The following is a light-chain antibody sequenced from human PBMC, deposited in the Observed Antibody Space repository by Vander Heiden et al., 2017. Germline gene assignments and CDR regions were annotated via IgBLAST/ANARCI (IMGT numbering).Light chain of an antibody. V-gene: IGLV1-44*01. J-gene: IGLJ3*02. CDR1: SSNIGSRT. Sequence: SLLTQPPSASGTPGKRVTRSCSRSSSNIGSRTVNWYQHLPGTAPKLLIYRNNQRPSGVPDRISASKSGTSASLAVSGLQSEDEADYYCSAWDNSLNSWVFGGGTKLTVL. CDR3: SAWDNSLNSWV. CDR2: RNN.